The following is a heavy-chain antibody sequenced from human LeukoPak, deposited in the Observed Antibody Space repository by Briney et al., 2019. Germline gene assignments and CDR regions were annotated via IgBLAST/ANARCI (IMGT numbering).Heavy chain of an antibody. D-gene: IGHD2-2*01. CDR1: GGSISSYY. J-gene: IGHJ3*02. CDR2: IYYSGST. CDR3: ARDLVVVPASRRAFDI. V-gene: IGHV4-59*01. Sequence: SETLSLTCTVSGGSISSYYWSWIRQPPGKGLEWVGYIYYSGSTNYNPSLKSRVTISVDTSKNQFSLKLSSVTAADTAVYYCARDLVVVPASRRAFDIWGQGTMVTVSS.